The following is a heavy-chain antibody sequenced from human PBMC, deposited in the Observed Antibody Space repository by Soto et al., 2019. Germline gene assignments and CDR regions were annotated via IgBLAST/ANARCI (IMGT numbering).Heavy chain of an antibody. J-gene: IGHJ3*01. D-gene: IGHD3-22*01. Sequence: GGSLRLSCAASGFTFSNAWMSWVRQAPGKGLEWVGRIKGEADGGTTDYAAPVKGRITISRDHSKDTLYLQMNSLKTEDTAVYYCAKVPSSRIYDSSGYPWGQGTMVTVSS. V-gene: IGHV3-15*01. CDR1: GFTFSNAW. CDR2: IKGEADGGTT. CDR3: AKVPSSRIYDSSGYP.